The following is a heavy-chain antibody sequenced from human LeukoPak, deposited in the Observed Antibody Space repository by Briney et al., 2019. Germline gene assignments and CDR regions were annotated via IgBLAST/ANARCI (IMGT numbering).Heavy chain of an antibody. J-gene: IGHJ4*02. D-gene: IGHD3-10*01. Sequence: SGGSLRLSCAASGFTFSSYAMSWVRQAPGKGLEWVSAISGSGDSTYYANSVKGRFTISRDNSKNTLYLQLNSLRAEETAVFYCAKAESHYYGSGSYSFDHWGQGTLVTVSS. CDR3: AKAESHYYGSGSYSFDH. V-gene: IGHV3-23*01. CDR2: ISGSGDST. CDR1: GFTFSSYA.